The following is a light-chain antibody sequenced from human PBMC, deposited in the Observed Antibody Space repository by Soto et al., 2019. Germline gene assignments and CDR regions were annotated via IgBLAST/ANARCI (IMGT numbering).Light chain of an antibody. CDR2: AAS. V-gene: IGKV1-39*01. J-gene: IGKJ4*01. Sequence: DIQMTQSPSSLSASVGDRVTITCRASQSISSYLNWYQQKPGKAPTLLIFAASSLQSGVPSRFSGSGSGTDFTLSIRSLQNEDFASYYCQQSNSPPLPFGGGTKVEIK. CDR1: QSISSY. CDR3: QQSNSPPLP.